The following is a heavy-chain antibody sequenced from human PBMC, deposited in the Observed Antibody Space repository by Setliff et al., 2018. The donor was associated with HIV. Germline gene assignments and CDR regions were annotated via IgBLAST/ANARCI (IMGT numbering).Heavy chain of an antibody. Sequence: GSLRLSCAASGFAFSYNTMHWVRQAPGKGLEYVSGITGNGGSIYYADSVKGRFTISRDNDRNTLYLQMNGLRAEDTAVYYCARGPTTVTNYYYYYMDVWGKGTTVTVSS. CDR2: ITGNGGSI. CDR1: GFAFSYNT. D-gene: IGHD4-17*01. V-gene: IGHV3-64*04. CDR3: ARGPTTVTNYYYYYMDV. J-gene: IGHJ6*03.